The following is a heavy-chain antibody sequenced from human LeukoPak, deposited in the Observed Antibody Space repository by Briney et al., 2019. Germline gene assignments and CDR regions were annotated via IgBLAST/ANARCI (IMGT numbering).Heavy chain of an antibody. V-gene: IGHV3-23*01. CDR2: ISGSGRNT. D-gene: IGHD2-21*01. J-gene: IGHJ6*02. CDR1: GFTLSSNA. CDR3: AKASCGSECYYRMDV. Sequence: GGSLRLSCAASGFTLSSNAMNWVRQAPGKGLEWVSGISGSGRNTYYADSVKGRFTISRDNSKSTLYLQMNSLRGEDTAVYYCAKASCGSECYYRMDVWGQGTAVTVSS.